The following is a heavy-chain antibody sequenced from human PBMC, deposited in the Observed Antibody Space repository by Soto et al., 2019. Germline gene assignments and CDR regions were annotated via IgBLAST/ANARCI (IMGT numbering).Heavy chain of an antibody. V-gene: IGHV5-51*01. D-gene: IGHD2-2*01. Sequence: PGESLKISCKGSGYSFTSYWIGWVRQMPGKGLEWMGIIYPGDSDTRYSPSFQGQVTISADKSISTAYLQWSSLKASDTAMYYCARLGEAVPAAREAWYYYYMDVWGKGTTVTVSS. CDR1: GYSFTSYW. CDR2: IYPGDSDT. J-gene: IGHJ6*03. CDR3: ARLGEAVPAAREAWYYYYMDV.